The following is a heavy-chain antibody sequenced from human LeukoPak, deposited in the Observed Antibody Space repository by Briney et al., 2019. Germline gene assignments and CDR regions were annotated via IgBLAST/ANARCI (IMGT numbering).Heavy chain of an antibody. Sequence: GESLKISCKGSGYSFTSYWIGWVRQMPGKGLEWMGIIYPGDSDTRYSPSFQGQVTISADKSISTAHLQWSSLKASDTAMYYCARGGKMYYYDTEGAFDIWGQGTMVTVSS. CDR3: ARGGKMYYYDTEGAFDI. J-gene: IGHJ3*02. CDR2: IYPGDSDT. D-gene: IGHD3-22*01. CDR1: GYSFTSYW. V-gene: IGHV5-51*01.